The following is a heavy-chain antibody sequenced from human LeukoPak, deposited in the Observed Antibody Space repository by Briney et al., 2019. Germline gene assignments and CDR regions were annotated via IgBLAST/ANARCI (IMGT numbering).Heavy chain of an antibody. CDR2: IYSGGST. V-gene: IGHV3-53*01. CDR3: ARVASYGDHANYYYYHMDV. CDR1: EFTFGDYA. D-gene: IGHD4-17*01. J-gene: IGHJ6*03. Sequence: GGSLRLSCTASEFTFGDYAISWVRQAPGKGLEWVSVIYSGGSTYYADSVKGRFTISRDYSKNTLYLQMNRLRAEDTAVYYCARVASYGDHANYYYYHMDVWGKGTTVTISS.